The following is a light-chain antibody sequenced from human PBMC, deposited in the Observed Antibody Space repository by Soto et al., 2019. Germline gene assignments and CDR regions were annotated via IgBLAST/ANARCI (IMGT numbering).Light chain of an antibody. CDR2: GAS. V-gene: IGKV3-20*01. J-gene: IGKJ1*01. Sequence: EIVLTQSPGTLSLSPGARATLSCRASQSVSNNYLAWYQQKPGQAPRLLIYGASNRATGIPARFSRSGSGTDFTLTISRLEPEDFAVYYCQQYGSSGTFGPGTKVDIK. CDR3: QQYGSSGT. CDR1: QSVSNNY.